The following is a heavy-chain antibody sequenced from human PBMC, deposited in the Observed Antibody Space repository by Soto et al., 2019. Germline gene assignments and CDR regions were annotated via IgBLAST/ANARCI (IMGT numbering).Heavy chain of an antibody. J-gene: IGHJ3*02. Sequence: PSETLSLTCTVSGGSISSYYWSWIRQPPGKGLEWIGYIYYSGSTNYNPSLKSRVTISVDTSKNQFSLKLSSVTAADTAVYYCARYLSPYDILTGSPSYAFDIWGQGTMVTVSS. CDR2: IYYSGST. CDR3: ARYLSPYDILTGSPSYAFDI. V-gene: IGHV4-59*01. D-gene: IGHD3-9*01. CDR1: GGSISSYY.